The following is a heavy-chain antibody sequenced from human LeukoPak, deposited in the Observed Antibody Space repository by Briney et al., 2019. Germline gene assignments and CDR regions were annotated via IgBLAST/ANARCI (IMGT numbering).Heavy chain of an antibody. CDR1: GFIFHTYA. J-gene: IGHJ4*02. D-gene: IGHD5-24*01. CDR2: ISGGGTRT. Sequence: SGGSLRLSCAASGFIFHTYAMGWVRQAPGKGPVWVSAISGGGTRTYYADSVTGRFTISRDNSKNTVYLQMNSLRAEDTAVYYCAKDRYKISARGSFDYWGQGTLVTVSS. CDR3: AKDRYKISARGSFDY. V-gene: IGHV3-23*01.